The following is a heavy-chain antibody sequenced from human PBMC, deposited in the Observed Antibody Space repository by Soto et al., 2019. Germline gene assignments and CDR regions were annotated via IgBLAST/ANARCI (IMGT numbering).Heavy chain of an antibody. CDR3: ARDTSHYFDH. CDR2: VSAYIGTT. CDR1: GYTFTSYG. V-gene: IGHV1-18*01. Sequence: GASVKVSCKASGYTFTSYGISWVRQAPGQGPEWVGWVSAYIGTTYYAQKFQDRVTMTTDTAATTAYMELRSLTSDDSAMYFCARDTSHYFDHWGQGILVTVSS. D-gene: IGHD2-2*01. J-gene: IGHJ4*02.